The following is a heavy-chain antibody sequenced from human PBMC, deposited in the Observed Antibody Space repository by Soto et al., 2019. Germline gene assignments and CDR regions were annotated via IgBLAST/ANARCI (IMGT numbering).Heavy chain of an antibody. CDR2: ISYDGSNK. Sequence: QVQLVESGGGVVQPGRSLRLSCAASGFTFSSYAMHWVRQAPGKGLEWVAVISYDGSNKYYADSVKGRFTISRDNSKNTLYLQMNSLRAEDTAVYYCARDPYSNYYFDYWGQGTLVTVSS. V-gene: IGHV3-30-3*01. J-gene: IGHJ4*02. CDR1: GFTFSSYA. D-gene: IGHD4-4*01. CDR3: ARDPYSNYYFDY.